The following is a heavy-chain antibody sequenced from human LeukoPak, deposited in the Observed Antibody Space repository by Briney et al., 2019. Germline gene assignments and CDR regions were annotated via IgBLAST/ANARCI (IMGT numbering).Heavy chain of an antibody. V-gene: IGHV4-4*07. D-gene: IGHD3-9*01. CDR1: GGSISTYY. J-gene: IGHJ6*02. Sequence: KASETLSLTCSVSGGSISTYYWSWIRQPAGKGLEWIGRIYRGGDTNYNTSLKSRVTMSVDTSKNQISLRLRSVTAADTAVYYCARDDFEYSVHYGMDVWGQGTTVTVSS. CDR2: IYRGGDT. CDR3: ARDDFEYSVHYGMDV.